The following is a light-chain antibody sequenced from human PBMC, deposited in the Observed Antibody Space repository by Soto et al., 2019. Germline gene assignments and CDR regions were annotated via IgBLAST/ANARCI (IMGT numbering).Light chain of an antibody. Sequence: ERVMTQSPATLSVSPGERATLSCRASQSVSSKLAWYQQKPGQAPRLLIYGASTRATGIPARFSGSGSGTEFTLTISSLQSEDFAVYYCQQYNNWPRTFGQGTKVEIK. V-gene: IGKV3-15*01. CDR3: QQYNNWPRT. CDR1: QSVSSK. CDR2: GAS. J-gene: IGKJ1*01.